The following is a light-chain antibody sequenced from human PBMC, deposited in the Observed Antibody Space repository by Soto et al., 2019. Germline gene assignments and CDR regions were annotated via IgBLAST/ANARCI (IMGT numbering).Light chain of an antibody. Sequence: QSALTQPRSVSGSPGQSVTISCTGTSSDVGGYDYVSWYQQHPDKAPKLMIYDVSKRPSGVPDRFSGSKSGNTASLTISGLQPEDEADYYCYSYAGSSYVFGTGTKLTVL. J-gene: IGLJ1*01. CDR1: SSDVGGYDY. V-gene: IGLV2-11*01. CDR3: YSYAGSSYV. CDR2: DVS.